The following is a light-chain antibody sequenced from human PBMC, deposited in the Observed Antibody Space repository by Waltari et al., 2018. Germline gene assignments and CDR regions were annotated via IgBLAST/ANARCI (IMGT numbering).Light chain of an antibody. Sequence: QSVLTQPPSVSAAPGQKVTISCSGSSSNIGKISVSWYQKVPGFAPQFLIYDNDKRPSGVAGRFSGSKSGTSASLAITGLQTGDEADYYCGTWDSSLNTVLFGGGTRLTVL. CDR1: SSNIGKIS. J-gene: IGLJ2*01. CDR3: GTWDSSLNTVL. V-gene: IGLV1-51*01. CDR2: DND.